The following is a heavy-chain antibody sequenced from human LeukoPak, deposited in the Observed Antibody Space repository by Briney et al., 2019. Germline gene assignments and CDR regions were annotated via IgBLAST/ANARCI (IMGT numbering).Heavy chain of an antibody. Sequence: GGSMRLSCAASGFTFSAYAMIWVRQAPGKGLEWVSATSGSGETTYYADSVKGRFTISRDNSKNTLYLQMNSLRAEDTAVYYCARDPSLAILTGYYFDYWGQGTLVTVSS. CDR2: TSGSGETT. CDR1: GFTFSAYA. V-gene: IGHV3-23*01. D-gene: IGHD3-9*01. CDR3: ARDPSLAILTGYYFDY. J-gene: IGHJ4*02.